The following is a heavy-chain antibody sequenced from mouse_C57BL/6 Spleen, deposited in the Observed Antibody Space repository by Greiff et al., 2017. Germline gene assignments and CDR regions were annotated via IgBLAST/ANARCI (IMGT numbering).Heavy chain of an antibody. CDR3: ARCYYYGRDWYFDV. V-gene: IGHV1-81*01. CDR2: IYPRSGNT. CDR1: GYTFTSYG. Sequence: QVQLQQSGAELARPGASVKLSCKASGYTFTSYGISWVKQRTGQGLEWIGEIYPRSGNTYYNEKFKGKATLTADKSSSTAYMELRSLTSEDSAVYFCARCYYYGRDWYFDVWGTGTTVTVSS. J-gene: IGHJ1*03. D-gene: IGHD1-1*01.